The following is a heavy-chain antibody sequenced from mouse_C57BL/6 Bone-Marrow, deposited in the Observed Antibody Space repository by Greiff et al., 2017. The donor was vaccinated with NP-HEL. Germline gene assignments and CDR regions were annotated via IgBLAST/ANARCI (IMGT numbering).Heavy chain of an antibody. V-gene: IGHV1-64*01. J-gene: IGHJ3*01. D-gene: IGHD2-12*01. CDR3: LRPFAY. Sequence: QVQLKQSGAELVKPGASVKLSCKASGYTFTSYWMHWVKQRPGQGLEWIGMIHPSSGSTNYHETFKSKATLTVDKSSSTAYMQLRSLTSEDSAVYYCLRPFAYWGQGTLVTVSA. CDR2: IHPSSGST. CDR1: GYTFTSYW.